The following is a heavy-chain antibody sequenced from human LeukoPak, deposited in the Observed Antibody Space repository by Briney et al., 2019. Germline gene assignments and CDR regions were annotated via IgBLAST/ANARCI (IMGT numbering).Heavy chain of an antibody. J-gene: IGHJ4*02. CDR3: ATHSSSGGFDY. D-gene: IGHD6-13*01. CDR2: ISYDGSNK. V-gene: IGHV3-30*03. CDR1: GSTFSSYG. Sequence: GGSLRLSCAASGSTFSSYGMHWVRQAPGKGLEWVAVISYDGSNKYYADSVKGRFTISRDNSKNTLYLQMNSLRAEDTAVYYSATHSSSGGFDYWGQGTLVTVSS.